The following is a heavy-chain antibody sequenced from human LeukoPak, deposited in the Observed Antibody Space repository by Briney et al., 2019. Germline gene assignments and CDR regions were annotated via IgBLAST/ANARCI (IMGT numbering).Heavy chain of an antibody. V-gene: IGHV4-39*07. Sequence: PSETLSLTCTVFGGSISSSSYYWGWIRQPPGKGLEWIGSIYYSGSTYYNPSLKSRVTISVDTSKNQFSLKLSSVTAADTAVYYCAREPSSPDLRHEGTDAFDIWGQGTMVTVSS. CDR2: IYYSGST. CDR3: AREPSSPDLRHEGTDAFDI. J-gene: IGHJ3*02. CDR1: GGSISSSSYY. D-gene: IGHD1-14*01.